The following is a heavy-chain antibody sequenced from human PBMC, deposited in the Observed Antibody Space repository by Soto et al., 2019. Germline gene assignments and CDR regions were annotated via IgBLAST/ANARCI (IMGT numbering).Heavy chain of an antibody. J-gene: IGHJ6*02. CDR2: IWYDGSNK. D-gene: IGHD1-26*01. Sequence: PGGSLRLSCAASGFTFSSYGMHWVRQAPGKGLEWVAVIWYDGSNKYYADSVKGRFTISRDNSKNTLYLQMNSLRAEDTAVYYCARDGGPELLFLYYYYGMDVWGQGTTVTVSS. CDR3: ARDGGPELLFLYYYYGMDV. V-gene: IGHV3-33*01. CDR1: GFTFSSYG.